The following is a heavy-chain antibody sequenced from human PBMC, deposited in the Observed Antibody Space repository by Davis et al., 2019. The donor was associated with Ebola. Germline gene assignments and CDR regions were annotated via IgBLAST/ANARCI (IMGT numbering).Heavy chain of an antibody. CDR1: GGSFSGYY. V-gene: IGHV4-34*01. CDR2: INHRGRT. J-gene: IGHJ6*02. CDR3: ARGESTVTSFYYQYGLGV. D-gene: IGHD4-17*01. Sequence: GSLRLSCAVSGGSFSGYYWNWIRQSPGKGLEWIGEINHRGRTRYNPSLKSRVTISGDTSKNQFSLKVTSVTAADTAVYFCARGESTVTSFYYQYGLGVWGQGTTVTVSS.